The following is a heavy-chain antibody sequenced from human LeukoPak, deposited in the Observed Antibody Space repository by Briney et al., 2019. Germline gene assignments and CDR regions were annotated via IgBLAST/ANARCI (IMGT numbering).Heavy chain of an antibody. CDR3: AKDNSGWGTDAFDI. Sequence: GGSLRLSCAASGFTFSNYGMHWVRQAPGKGLEWVTFIRFDGSYKYSADSVKGRFTISRDNSKNTLYLQMNSLRAEDTAVYYCAKDNSGWGTDAFDIWRQGTMVTVSS. CDR2: IRFDGSYK. D-gene: IGHD6-19*01. V-gene: IGHV3-30*02. J-gene: IGHJ3*02. CDR1: GFTFSNYG.